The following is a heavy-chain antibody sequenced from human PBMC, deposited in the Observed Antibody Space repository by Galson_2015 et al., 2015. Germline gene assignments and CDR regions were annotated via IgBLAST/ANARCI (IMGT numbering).Heavy chain of an antibody. D-gene: IGHD2-21*01. CDR1: GFTFSSYA. CDR2: ISGSGGST. CDR3: AKAIPRIIHYYYGMDV. Sequence: SLRLSCAASGFTFSSYAMSWVRQAPGKGLEWVSAISGSGGSTYYADSVKGRFTISRDNSKNTLYLQMNSLRAEDAAVYYCAKAIPRIIHYYYGMDVWGQGTTVTVSS. J-gene: IGHJ6*02. V-gene: IGHV3-23*01.